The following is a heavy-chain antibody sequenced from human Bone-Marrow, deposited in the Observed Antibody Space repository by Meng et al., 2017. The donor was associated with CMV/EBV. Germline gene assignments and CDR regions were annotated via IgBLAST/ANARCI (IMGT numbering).Heavy chain of an antibody. V-gene: IGHV1-2*02. J-gene: IGHJ4*02. CDR3: ARDAYDSGWHRFDY. D-gene: IGHD6-19*01. CDR1: GYTFTGYY. CDR2: INPNSGGT. Sequence: ASVKVSCKASGYTFTGYYMHWVRQAPGQGLEWMGWINPNSGGTNYAQKFQGRVTMTRDTSTSTVYMELSSLRSEDTAVYYCARDAYDSGWHRFDYWGQGTLVTVSS.